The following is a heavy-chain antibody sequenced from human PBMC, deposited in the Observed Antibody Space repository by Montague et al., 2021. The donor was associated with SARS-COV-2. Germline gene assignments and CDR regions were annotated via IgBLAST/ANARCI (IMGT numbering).Heavy chain of an antibody. J-gene: IGHJ4*02. D-gene: IGHD4-23*01. Sequence: SETLSLTCAVYSGSLSGYYWSWIRQAPGKGLEWIGEINYSGDTYYNPSLTSRVTISLATSKNQFSLQLRSMTAADTAVYYCARGGGGFALDYWGQGTLVTVSS. CDR1: SGSLSGYY. V-gene: IGHV4-34*01. CDR3: ARGGGGFALDY. CDR2: INYSGDT.